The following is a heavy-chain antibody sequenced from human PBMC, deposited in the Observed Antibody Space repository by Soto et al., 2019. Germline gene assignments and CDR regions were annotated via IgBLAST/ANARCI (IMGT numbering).Heavy chain of an antibody. CDR1: GGTFSSYA. Sequence: QVQLVQSGAEVKKTGSSVKVSCKASGGTFSSYAISWVRQAPGQGLEWMGGIIPIFGTANYAQTFQGRVTITADESTSKAYMELSSLRSEDTAVYYCATTDYYDSSGSYQDGVFDYWGQGTLVTGSS. J-gene: IGHJ4*02. D-gene: IGHD3-22*01. V-gene: IGHV1-69*01. CDR3: ATTDYYDSSGSYQDGVFDY. CDR2: IIPIFGTA.